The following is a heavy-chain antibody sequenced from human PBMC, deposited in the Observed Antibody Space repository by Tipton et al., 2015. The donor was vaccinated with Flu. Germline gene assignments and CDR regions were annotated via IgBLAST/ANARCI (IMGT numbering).Heavy chain of an antibody. CDR1: SGSMSTFY. V-gene: IGHV4-59*01. J-gene: IGHJ4*02. Sequence: TLSLTCSVFSGSMSTFYWTWIRQPPGKGLEWIGNIYYNGNTNYNPSLKSRVTISIDTPKNQFSLKLSSVTAADTAVYYCARAPGGPHYYDQFFDYWGQGGLVIVSS. CDR3: ARAPGGPHYYDQFFDY. CDR2: IYYNGNT. D-gene: IGHD3-22*01.